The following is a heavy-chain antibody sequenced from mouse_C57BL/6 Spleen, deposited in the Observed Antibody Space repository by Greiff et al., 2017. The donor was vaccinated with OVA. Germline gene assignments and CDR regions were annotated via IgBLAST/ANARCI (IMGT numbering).Heavy chain of an antibody. Sequence: EVQLQQSGTVLARPGASVKMSCKTSGYTFTSYWMHWVKRRPGQGLEWIGAIYPGNSDTSYNQKFKGKAKLTAVTSASTAYMELSSLTSEDSAVYYCTRSDYYGSSYVGAYWGQGTLVTVSA. V-gene: IGHV1-5*01. CDR3: TRSDYYGSSYVGAY. J-gene: IGHJ3*01. D-gene: IGHD1-1*01. CDR2: IYPGNSDT. CDR1: GYTFTSYW.